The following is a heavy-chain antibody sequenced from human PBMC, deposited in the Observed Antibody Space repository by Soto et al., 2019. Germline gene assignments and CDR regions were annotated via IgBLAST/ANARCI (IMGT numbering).Heavy chain of an antibody. CDR2: IIPIIGTA. J-gene: IGHJ4*02. V-gene: IGHV1-69*01. CDR3: ARGGVDVVATSAFDY. D-gene: IGHD5-12*01. Sequence: QVQLVQSGAEVKKPGSSVKVSCKASGGTFNNYAISWVRQAPGQGLEWMGGIIPIIGTADYAHKFQGRLAISADESTGTTVMALISLRSEDTALYYGARGGVDVVATSAFDYWGQGTLVTVSS. CDR1: GGTFNNYA.